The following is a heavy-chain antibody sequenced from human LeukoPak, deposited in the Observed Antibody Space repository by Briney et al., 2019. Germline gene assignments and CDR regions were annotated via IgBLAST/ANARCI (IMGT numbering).Heavy chain of an antibody. Sequence: GGSLRLSCAASGFTFSSYAMSWVRQAPGKGLVWVSRIASDGSSTTYADSVKGRFSISRDNAKNTLYLQMNSLRVEDTAVYYCARGRPHGNDYWGQGTLVTVSA. CDR2: IASDGSST. D-gene: IGHD4-23*01. CDR3: ARGRPHGNDY. J-gene: IGHJ4*02. V-gene: IGHV3-74*01. CDR1: GFTFSSYA.